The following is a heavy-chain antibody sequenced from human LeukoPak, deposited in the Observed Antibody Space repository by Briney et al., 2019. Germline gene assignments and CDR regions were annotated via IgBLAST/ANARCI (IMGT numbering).Heavy chain of an antibody. J-gene: IGHJ4*02. CDR1: GFTSSSYA. D-gene: IGHD3-22*01. CDR2: ISGSGGST. CDR3: AKDQDPLYYYDSSGYSH. V-gene: IGHV3-23*01. Sequence: GGSLRLSCAASGFTSSSYAMSWVRQAPGKGLEWVSAISGSGGSTYYADSVKGRFTISRDNSKNTLYLQMNSLRAEDTAVYYCAKDQDPLYYYDSSGYSHWGQGTLVTVSS.